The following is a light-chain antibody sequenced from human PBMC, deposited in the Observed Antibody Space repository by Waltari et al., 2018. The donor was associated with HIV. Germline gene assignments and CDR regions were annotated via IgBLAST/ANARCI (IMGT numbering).Light chain of an antibody. V-gene: IGKV3-20*01. CDR3: QQYGSSPLT. CDR1: QSVSSTS. J-gene: IGKJ5*01. Sequence: EIVLSQSPGALSLSPGEGATLSCRASQSVSSTSLAWYQYKPGQTPRLLIYDASMRATGIPDRFSGGGSGTDFTRTISRLEPEDLAMFYCQQYGSSPLTFGQGTRLEIK. CDR2: DAS.